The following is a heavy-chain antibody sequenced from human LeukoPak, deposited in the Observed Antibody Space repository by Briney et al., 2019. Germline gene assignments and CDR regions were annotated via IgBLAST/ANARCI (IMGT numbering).Heavy chain of an antibody. CDR1: GGSFSGYY. CDR3: AREDGEEYSSGWYKRNYFDN. CDR2: INHSGST. Sequence: PSETLSLTCAVYGGSFSGYYWSWIRQPPGKGLEWIGEINHSGSTNYSPSLKSRVTISVDTSKNQFSLKLSSVTAADTAVYYCAREDGEEYSSGWYKRNYFDNWGQGTRVTVSS. V-gene: IGHV4-34*01. J-gene: IGHJ4*02. D-gene: IGHD6-19*01.